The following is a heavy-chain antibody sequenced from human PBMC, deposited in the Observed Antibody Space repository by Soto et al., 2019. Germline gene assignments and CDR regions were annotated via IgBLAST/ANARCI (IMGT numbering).Heavy chain of an antibody. CDR2: IWYDGSDK. CDR1: GFTFRNHG. D-gene: IGHD6-6*01. V-gene: IGHV3-33*01. CDR3: ARDIASRRFDY. Sequence: HPGGSLRLSCEASGFTFRNHGMHWVRQAPGKGLEWVAVIWYDGSDKYYADSVKGRFTISRDNSKNTLYLQMDSLRAEDTAVYYCARDIASRRFDYLGQGVLVTV. J-gene: IGHJ4*02.